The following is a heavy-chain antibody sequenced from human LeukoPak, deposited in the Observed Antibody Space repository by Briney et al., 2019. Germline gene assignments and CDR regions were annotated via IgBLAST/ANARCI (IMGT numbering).Heavy chain of an antibody. Sequence: GGSLRLSCAASGFTFSDYYMSWIRQAPGKGLEWVSYISSSSSYINYADSVKGRFTISRDNAKSSLYLQMNSLRAEDTAVYYCASRMTTVTTFGYWGQGTLVTVSS. CDR3: ASRMTTVTTFGY. D-gene: IGHD4-17*01. CDR1: GFTFSDYY. J-gene: IGHJ4*02. V-gene: IGHV3-11*06. CDR2: ISSSSSYI.